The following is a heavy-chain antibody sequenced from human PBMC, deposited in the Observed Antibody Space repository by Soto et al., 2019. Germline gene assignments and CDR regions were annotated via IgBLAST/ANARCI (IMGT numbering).Heavy chain of an antibody. CDR1: GFTFSSYG. J-gene: IGHJ6*02. Sequence: QVQLVESGGGVVQPGRSLRLSCAASGFTFSSYGMHWVRQAPGKGLEWVAVIWYDGSNKYYADSVKGRFTISRDNSKNTLYLQMNSLRAEDTAVYYCARESLPGYYGMDVWGQGTTVTVSS. CDR2: IWYDGSNK. V-gene: IGHV3-33*01. CDR3: ARESLPGYYGMDV.